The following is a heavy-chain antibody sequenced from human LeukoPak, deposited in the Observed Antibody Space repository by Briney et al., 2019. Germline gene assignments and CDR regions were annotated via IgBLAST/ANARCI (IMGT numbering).Heavy chain of an antibody. CDR3: ARAMEWELLHWFDP. V-gene: IGHV4-38-2*02. CDR2: IYHSGST. CDR1: GYSISSGYY. J-gene: IGHJ5*02. Sequence: KTSETLSLTCTVSGYSISSGYYWGWIRQPPGKGVGWVGSIYHSGSTYYNPSLKSRVTISVDTSKNQFSLKLSSVTAADTAVYYCARAMEWELLHWFDPWGQGTLVTVSS. D-gene: IGHD1-26*01.